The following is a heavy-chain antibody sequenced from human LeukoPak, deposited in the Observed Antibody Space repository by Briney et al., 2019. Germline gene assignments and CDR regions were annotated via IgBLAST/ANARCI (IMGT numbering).Heavy chain of an antibody. Sequence: ASVKVSCKASVYTFTRYGSSWVRQAPGQGLEWMGWISAYNGNTNYAQKLQGRVTMTTDTSTSTAYMELRSLRSDDTAVYYCARDDSVWFVELSHDQCGERNLVTVSS. V-gene: IGHV1-18*01. J-gene: IGHJ4*02. CDR2: ISAYNGNT. D-gene: IGHD3-10*01. CDR1: VYTFTRYG. CDR3: ARDDSVWFVELSHDQ.